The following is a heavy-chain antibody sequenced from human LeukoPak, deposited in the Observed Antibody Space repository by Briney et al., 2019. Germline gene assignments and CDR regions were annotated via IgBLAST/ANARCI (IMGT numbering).Heavy chain of an antibody. CDR3: ASPGGYDDGQFDY. J-gene: IGHJ4*02. CDR1: GGSISSGDYY. Sequence: KTSETLSLTCSVSGGSISSGDYYWSWIRQPPGKGLEWIGYIYYSGSTYYNPSLKSRVTISVDTSKNQFSLKLSSVTAADTAVYYCASPGGYDDGQFDYWGQGTLVTVSS. CDR2: IYYSGST. D-gene: IGHD5-18*01. V-gene: IGHV4-30-4*01.